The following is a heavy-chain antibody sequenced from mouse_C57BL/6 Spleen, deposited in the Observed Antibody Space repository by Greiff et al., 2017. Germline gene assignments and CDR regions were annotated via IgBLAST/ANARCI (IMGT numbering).Heavy chain of an antibody. CDR3: ARRGGDYYYGSSYYAMDY. CDR1: GYTFTSYW. J-gene: IGHJ4*01. D-gene: IGHD1-1*01. CDR2: LYPGSGST. V-gene: IGHV1-55*01. Sequence: VQLQQPGAELVKPGASVKMSCKASGYTFTSYWITWVKQRPGQGLEWIGDLYPGSGSTNYNEKFKSKATLTVDTSSSTAYMQLSSLTSEDSAVYYCARRGGDYYYGSSYYAMDYWGQGTSVTVSS.